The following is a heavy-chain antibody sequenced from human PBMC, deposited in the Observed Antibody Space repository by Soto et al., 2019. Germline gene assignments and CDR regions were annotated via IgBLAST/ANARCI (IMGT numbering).Heavy chain of an antibody. CDR2: IYYNGST. D-gene: IGHD4-17*01. Sequence: PTETLSLTCTVSGGSISSSSYYWGWIRQPPGKGLEWIGRIYYNGSTYYNPSLKSRVTISVDTSKNHFFLNLSSVTAADTAVYYCARIGLTTALLWGQGTLVTVSS. CDR3: ARIGLTTALL. V-gene: IGHV4-39*02. CDR1: GGSISSSSYY. J-gene: IGHJ4*02.